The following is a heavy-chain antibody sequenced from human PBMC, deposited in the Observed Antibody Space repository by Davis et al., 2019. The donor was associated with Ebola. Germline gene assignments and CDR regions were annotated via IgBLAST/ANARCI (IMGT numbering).Heavy chain of an antibody. CDR2: IWYDESNK. D-gene: IGHD4-17*01. V-gene: IGHV3-33*01. CDR3: ALTTVTAHNFDY. CDR1: GFTLSGYG. J-gene: IGHJ4*02. Sequence: PGGSLRLSCAASGFTLSGYGMHWVRQAPGKGLEWVAVIWYDESNKYYADSVKGRFTISRDRPQNTLYLQMNSLKAEDTAVYYCALTTVTAHNFDYWGQGTLVIVSS.